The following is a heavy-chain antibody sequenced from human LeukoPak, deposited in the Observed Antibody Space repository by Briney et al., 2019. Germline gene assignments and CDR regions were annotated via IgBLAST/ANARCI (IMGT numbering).Heavy chain of an antibody. Sequence: GRSLRLSCAASGFPFSSYAVHWVRQAPGGGLEWVTVISADGNYKYYTDSVKGRFTVSRDNSKNTVYVQMNSLRAEDTAVCYCARAGREGTGSRWFDPWGQGTLVTVSS. D-gene: IGHD3-10*01. CDR3: ARAGREGTGSRWFDP. CDR2: ISADGNYK. V-gene: IGHV3-30*04. CDR1: GFPFSSYA. J-gene: IGHJ5*02.